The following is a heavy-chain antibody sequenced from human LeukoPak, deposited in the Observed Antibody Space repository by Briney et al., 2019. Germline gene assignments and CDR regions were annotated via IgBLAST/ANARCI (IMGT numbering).Heavy chain of an antibody. D-gene: IGHD4-23*01. Sequence: SETLSLTCTVSGGSISRSSYYWGWIRQPPGKGLVWFGSIYYSGSTYYNPSLKSRVTISVDTSKNQFSLNLKSVTAADTAVYFCARVKAVVTPWVFDYWGQGSLVTVSS. CDR1: GGSISRSSYY. J-gene: IGHJ4*02. CDR3: ARVKAVVTPWVFDY. CDR2: IYYSGST. V-gene: IGHV4-39*07.